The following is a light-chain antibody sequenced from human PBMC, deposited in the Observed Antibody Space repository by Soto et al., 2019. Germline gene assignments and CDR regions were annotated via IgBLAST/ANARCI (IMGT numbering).Light chain of an antibody. CDR1: SGHSIYA. CDR2: LNSDGSH. CDR3: QTWGTGIVV. J-gene: IGLJ2*01. V-gene: IGLV4-69*01. Sequence: QAVVTQSPSASASLGASVKLTCTLSSGHSIYAIAWHQQQPEKGPRYLMKLNSDGSHNKGDGIPDRFSGSSSGAERYLTISSLQSEDEADYYCQTWGTGIVVFGGGTKLTVL.